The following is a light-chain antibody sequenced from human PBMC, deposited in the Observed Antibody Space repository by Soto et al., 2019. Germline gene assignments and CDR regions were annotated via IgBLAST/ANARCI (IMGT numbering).Light chain of an antibody. CDR1: TGTVTSGYF. Sequence: QTVVTQEPSLTVPPGGTVTLTCASSTGTVTSGYFPSWFQNKPGQAPRALIYSTSNRHSWTPARFSGSLLGGKAALTLSAVQPEDEADYYCLLYYGDVNWVFGGGTKLTVL. CDR3: LLYYGDVNWV. V-gene: IGLV7-43*01. J-gene: IGLJ3*02. CDR2: STS.